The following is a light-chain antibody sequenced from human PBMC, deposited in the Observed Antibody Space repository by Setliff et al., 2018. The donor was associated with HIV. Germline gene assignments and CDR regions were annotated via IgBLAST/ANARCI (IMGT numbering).Light chain of an antibody. CDR3: SSYTSSSTDIYV. Sequence: QSVLTQPASVSGSPGQSITISCTGTSSDVGGYSYVSWYQQHPGKAPKLIIYEVRNRPSGVSNRFSGSKSGNTASLTISGLQAEDEADYYCSSYTSSSTDIYVFGTGTKVTVL. CDR2: EVR. V-gene: IGLV2-14*01. CDR1: SSDVGGYSY. J-gene: IGLJ1*01.